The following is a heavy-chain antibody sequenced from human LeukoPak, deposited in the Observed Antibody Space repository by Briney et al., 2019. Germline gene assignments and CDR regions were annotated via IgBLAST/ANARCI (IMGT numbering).Heavy chain of an antibody. CDR3: ASSVADTFDY. D-gene: IGHD6-19*01. CDR1: GFTFSSYG. J-gene: IGHJ4*02. Sequence: GRSLRLSCAASGFTFSSYGMHWVRQAPGKGLEWVAVIWYDGSNKYYADSVKGRSTISRDNSKNTLYLQMNSLRAEDTAVYYCASSVADTFDYWGQGTLVTVSS. V-gene: IGHV3-33*01. CDR2: IWYDGSNK.